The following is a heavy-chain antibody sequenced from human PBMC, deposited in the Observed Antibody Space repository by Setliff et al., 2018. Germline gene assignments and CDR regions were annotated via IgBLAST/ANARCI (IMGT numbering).Heavy chain of an antibody. CDR2: IRGSGGAT. J-gene: IGHJ5*01. V-gene: IGHV3-23*01. D-gene: IGHD4-17*01. CDR3: AKDPNGDYVGAFDS. CDR1: GFTFSSYA. Sequence: PGGSLRLSCAASGFTFSSYAMTWVRQAPGKGLEWVSAIRGSGGATSYADSVKGRFTVSRDNSKSTFYLQMTSLRAEDTAVYYCAKDPNGDYVGAFDSWSQGVLVTVSS.